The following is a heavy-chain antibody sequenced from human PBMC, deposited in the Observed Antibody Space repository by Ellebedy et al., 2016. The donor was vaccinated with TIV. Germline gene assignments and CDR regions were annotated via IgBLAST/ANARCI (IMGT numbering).Heavy chain of an antibody. J-gene: IGHJ3*02. CDR3: AKSKVATHYDAFDI. CDR2: IKQDGSEK. V-gene: IGHV3-7*05. Sequence: GESLKISXAASGFTFSSYWMSWVRQAPGKGLEWVANIKQDGSEKYYVDSVKGRFTISRDNAKNSLYLQMNSLRAEDTAVYYCAKSKVATHYDAFDIWGQGTMITVSS. CDR1: GFTFSSYW. D-gene: IGHD5-12*01.